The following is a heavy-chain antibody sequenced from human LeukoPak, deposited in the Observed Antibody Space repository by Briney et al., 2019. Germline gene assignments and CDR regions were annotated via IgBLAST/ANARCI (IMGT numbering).Heavy chain of an antibody. D-gene: IGHD3-10*01. J-gene: IGHJ4*02. CDR3: ARDWRSQGKDTSGSYFAPLDH. CDR2: IHDDGGKS. V-gene: IGHV3-23*01. Sequence: GGSLRLSCAACGFAFSSYAMSWLRQAQGKGQEWVSTIHDDGGKSYYADSVKGRFTISRDNSRNTLNLQMDGLRAEDTALYYCARDWRSQGKDTSGSYFAPLDHWGQGTQVTVSS. CDR1: GFAFSSYA.